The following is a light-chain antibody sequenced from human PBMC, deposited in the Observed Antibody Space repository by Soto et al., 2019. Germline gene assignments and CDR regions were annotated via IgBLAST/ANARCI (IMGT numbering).Light chain of an antibody. J-gene: IGKJ2*01. CDR3: QQDGSSPLYS. CDR1: QSVSSSY. CDR2: GAS. V-gene: IGKV3-20*01. Sequence: EIVLTQSPGTLSLSPGERDTLSCRASQSVSSSYLAWYQQKPRQAPRLLIYGASSSATGIPDRFSGSCSGTDFPLTISRLEPEECAVYYCQQDGSSPLYSFGQGNKREIK.